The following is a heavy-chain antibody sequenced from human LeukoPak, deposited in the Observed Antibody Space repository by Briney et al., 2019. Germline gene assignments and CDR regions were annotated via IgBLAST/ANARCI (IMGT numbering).Heavy chain of an antibody. Sequence: ASVKVSCKISGYTLTEVSMHWVRQAPGKGLEWMGGFDPADGEPIYAQKFQGRVTMSEDTSTDTAYMDLSSLRSEDTAVYYCARGPLYCSGGSCYSRWFDPWGQGTLVTVSS. D-gene: IGHD2-15*01. CDR2: FDPADGEP. CDR3: ARGPLYCSGGSCYSRWFDP. CDR1: GYTLTEVS. V-gene: IGHV1-24*01. J-gene: IGHJ5*02.